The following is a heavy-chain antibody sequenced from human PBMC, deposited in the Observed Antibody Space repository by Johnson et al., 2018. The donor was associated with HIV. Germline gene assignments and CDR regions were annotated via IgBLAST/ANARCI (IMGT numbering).Heavy chain of an antibody. V-gene: IGHV3-66*01. D-gene: IGHD2-21*01. CDR2: IYSGDST. J-gene: IGHJ3*02. CDR3: ARDWYCGGDCYLLLDI. CDR1: GLTVSSSH. Sequence: VQLVESGGGVVQPGRSLRLSCAASGLTVSSSHMSWVRQAPGKGLEWVSLIYSGDSTSYADSVKGRFTISRDNAKNSQYLQMNSLRAEDTAVYYCARDWYCGGDCYLLLDIWGQGTMVTVSS.